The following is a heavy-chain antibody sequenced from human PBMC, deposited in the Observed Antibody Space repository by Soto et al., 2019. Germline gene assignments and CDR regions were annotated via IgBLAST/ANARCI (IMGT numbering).Heavy chain of an antibody. D-gene: IGHD6-19*01. V-gene: IGHV3-33*01. CDR2: IGYDGSNK. CDR1: GFTFSSYG. CDR3: ARDGAVYSSGWYQRGGLGY. J-gene: IGHJ4*02. Sequence: QVQLVESGGGVVQPGRSLRLSCAASGFTFSSYGMHWVRQAPGKGLEWVADIGYDGSNKYSADSVKGRFNISRDNSKNTLYLQMNSLRAEDTAVYYCARDGAVYSSGWYQRGGLGYWGQGTLVTVSS.